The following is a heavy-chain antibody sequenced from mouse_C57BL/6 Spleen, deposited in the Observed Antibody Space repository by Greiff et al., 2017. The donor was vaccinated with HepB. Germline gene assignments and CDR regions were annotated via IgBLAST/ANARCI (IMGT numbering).Heavy chain of an antibody. Sequence: QVQLKESGAELARPGASVKLSCKASGYTFTSYGISWVKQRTGQGLEWIGEIYPRSGNTYYNEKFKGKATLTADKSSSTAYMELRSLTSEDSAVYFCARTGSTVVAGGYFDYWGQGTTLTVSS. J-gene: IGHJ2*01. D-gene: IGHD1-1*01. CDR3: ARTGSTVVAGGYFDY. CDR2: IYPRSGNT. CDR1: GYTFTSYG. V-gene: IGHV1-81*01.